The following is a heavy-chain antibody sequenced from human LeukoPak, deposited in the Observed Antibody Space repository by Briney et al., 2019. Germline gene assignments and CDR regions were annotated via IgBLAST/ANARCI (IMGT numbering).Heavy chain of an antibody. Sequence: PGGSLRLSCAASGFTFSSYSMNWVRQAPGKGLEWVSSISSSSSYIYYADSVKGRFTISRDNAKNSLYLQMNSLRAEDTAVYYCAREVAYYYDSSGYYPFDYWGQGTLVTVSS. J-gene: IGHJ4*02. CDR3: AREVAYYYDSSGYYPFDY. CDR1: GFTFSSYS. CDR2: ISSSSSYI. V-gene: IGHV3-21*01. D-gene: IGHD3-22*01.